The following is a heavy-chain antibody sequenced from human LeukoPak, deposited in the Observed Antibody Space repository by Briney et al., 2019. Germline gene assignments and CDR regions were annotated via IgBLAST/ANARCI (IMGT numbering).Heavy chain of an antibody. CDR1: GGSISSSSYY. V-gene: IGHV4-39*01. J-gene: IGHJ5*02. Sequence: PSETLSLTCTVSGGSISSSSYYWGWIRQPPGKALEWIGSIYYSGFTYYSPSLKSRGTISVDTSKNQFSLKLSSVTAADTAVYYCARHLRSGSGFIHWFDPWGQGTLVTVSS. CDR3: ARHLRSGSGFIHWFDP. D-gene: IGHD3-10*01. CDR2: IYYSGFT.